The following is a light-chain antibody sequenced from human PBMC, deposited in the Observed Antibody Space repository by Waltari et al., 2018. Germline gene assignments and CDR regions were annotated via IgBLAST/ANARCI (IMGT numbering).Light chain of an antibody. Sequence: SYELTQPPSVSVSPGQTAIITCSGHKLGDQYASWYRQKPGQSPVLVIYQDSERPSGIPERFSGSSSGNTATLTISGTQAMDEADYYCQAWHSNTGVFGTGTKVTVL. CDR2: QDS. V-gene: IGLV3-1*01. J-gene: IGLJ1*01. CDR1: KLGDQY. CDR3: QAWHSNTGV.